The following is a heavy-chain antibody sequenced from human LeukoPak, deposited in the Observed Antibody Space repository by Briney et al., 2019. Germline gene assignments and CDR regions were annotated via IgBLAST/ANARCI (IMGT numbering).Heavy chain of an antibody. D-gene: IGHD4-11*01. Sequence: GGSLRLSCAASGFTFSSYAMSWVRQAPGKGLEWVSAISGSGGSTYYADSVKGRFTISRDNAKNSLYLQMNSLRAEDTAVYYCARDLTTVTTIAYFDYWGQGTLVTVSS. CDR1: GFTFSSYA. J-gene: IGHJ4*02. CDR3: ARDLTTVTTIAYFDY. CDR2: ISGSGGST. V-gene: IGHV3-23*01.